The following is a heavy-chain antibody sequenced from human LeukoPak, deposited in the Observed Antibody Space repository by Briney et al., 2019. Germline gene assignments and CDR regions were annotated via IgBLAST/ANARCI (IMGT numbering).Heavy chain of an antibody. CDR2: IYYSGST. V-gene: IGHV4-59*01. D-gene: IGHD2-15*01. CDR3: ARTRGPCSGGSCYSIFDY. Sequence: SETLSLTRTVSGGSISSYYWSWIRQPPGKGLEWIGYIYYSGSTNYNPSLKSRVTISVDTSKNQFSLKLSSVTAADTAVYYCARTRGPCSGGSCYSIFDYWGQGTLVTVSS. J-gene: IGHJ4*02. CDR1: GGSISSYY.